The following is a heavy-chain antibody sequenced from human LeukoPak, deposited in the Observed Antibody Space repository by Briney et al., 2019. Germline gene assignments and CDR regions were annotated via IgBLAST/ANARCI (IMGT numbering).Heavy chain of an antibody. J-gene: IGHJ4*02. CDR2: ISSSSSYI. V-gene: IGHV3-21*01. D-gene: IGHD3-10*01. CDR1: GFTFSSYS. Sequence: GGSLTLSCAASGFTFSSYSMNWVRQAPGKGLEWVSSISSSSSYIYYADSVKGRFTISRDNAKNSLYLQMNSLRAEDTAVYYCACITMVRGVIFAYDYWGQGTLVTVSS. CDR3: ACITMVRGVIFAYDY.